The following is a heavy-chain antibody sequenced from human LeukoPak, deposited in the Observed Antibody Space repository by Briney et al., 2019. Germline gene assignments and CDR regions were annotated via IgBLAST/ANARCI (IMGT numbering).Heavy chain of an antibody. J-gene: IGHJ4*02. D-gene: IGHD3-22*01. CDR3: ARALYYYDSSGPCAN. CDR2: INAGNGNT. V-gene: IGHV1-3*01. CDR1: GYTFTGYY. Sequence: ASVKVSCKASGYTFTGYYMHWVRQAPGQRLEWMGWINAGNGNTKYSQKFQGRVTITRDTSASTAYMELSSLRSEDTAVYYCARALYYYDSSGPCANWGQGTLVTVSS.